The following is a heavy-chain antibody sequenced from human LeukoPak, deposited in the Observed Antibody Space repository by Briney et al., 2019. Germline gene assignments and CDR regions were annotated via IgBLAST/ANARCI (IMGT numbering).Heavy chain of an antibody. CDR1: GFYSESYA. CDR2: VIGSGAST. Sequence: GGSLRLSCATSGFYSESYAMSWVRQAPGKGLEWVSGVIGSGASTYYADSVKGRFTISRDSSKNTLYLQLNSLRVEDTAVYYCARVYGSSNYYYDRYYYYMDVWGRGTTVTVSS. D-gene: IGHD3-22*01. J-gene: IGHJ6*03. CDR3: ARVYGSSNYYYDRYYYYMDV. V-gene: IGHV3-23*01.